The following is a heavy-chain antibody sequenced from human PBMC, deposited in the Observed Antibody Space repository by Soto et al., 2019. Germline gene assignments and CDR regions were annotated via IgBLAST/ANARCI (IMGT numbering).Heavy chain of an antibody. CDR1: GGSFSSYA. D-gene: IGHD6-13*01. CDR2: IIPIVGTG. CDR3: ARDLRAAGRPGMDV. V-gene: IGHV1-69*13. J-gene: IGHJ6*02. Sequence: VKVSCKASGGSFSSYAISWVRQAPGQGLEWMGGIIPIVGTGNYAQNFQGRVTITADESTSTAYMELSSLRSEDTAMYYCARDLRAAGRPGMDVWGQGTTVTVSS.